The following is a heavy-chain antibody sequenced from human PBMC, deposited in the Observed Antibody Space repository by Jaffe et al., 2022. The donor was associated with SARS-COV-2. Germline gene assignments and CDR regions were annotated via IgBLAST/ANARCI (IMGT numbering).Heavy chain of an antibody. V-gene: IGHV3-23*01. J-gene: IGHJ4*02. CDR2: INGGADKT. Sequence: EVQLLESGGGLVQPGGSLRLSCAASGFTFNNYTMSWVRQTPGKGLEWVSAINGGADKTIYADSVKGRFVVSRDNSKSMVNLQMNSMRAEDTAVYYCAKRGPGDYFDYWGQGALVTVSS. CDR3: AKRGPGDYFDY. CDR1: GFTFNNYT. D-gene: IGHD3-16*01.